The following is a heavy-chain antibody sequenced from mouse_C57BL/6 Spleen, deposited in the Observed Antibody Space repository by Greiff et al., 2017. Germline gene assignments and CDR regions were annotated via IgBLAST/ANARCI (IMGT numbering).Heavy chain of an antibody. CDR3: ARERAYYSPEDY. V-gene: IGHV1-64*01. D-gene: IGHD2-12*01. CDR1: GYTFTSYW. Sequence: QVQLKESGAELVKPGASVKLSCKASGYTFTSYWMHWVKQRPGQGLEWIGMIHPNSGSTNYNEKFKSKATLTVDKSSSTAYMQLSSLTSEDSAVYYCARERAYYSPEDYWGQGTSVTVSS. J-gene: IGHJ4*01. CDR2: IHPNSGST.